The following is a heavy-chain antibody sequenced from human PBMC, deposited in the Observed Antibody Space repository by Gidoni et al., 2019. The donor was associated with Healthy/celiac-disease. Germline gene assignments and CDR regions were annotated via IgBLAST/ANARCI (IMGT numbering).Heavy chain of an antibody. V-gene: IGHV1-18*01. Sequence: QVQLVQSGAEVKKPGASVKVSCKASGYTFTSYGISWVRQAGQGLEWMGWISAYNGNTNYAQKLQGRVTMTTDTSTSTAYMELRSLRSDDTAVYYCARDYRGTMVRGADYWGQGTLVTVSS. CDR1: GYTFTSYG. CDR3: ARDYRGTMVRGADY. CDR2: ISAYNGNT. D-gene: IGHD3-10*01. J-gene: IGHJ4*02.